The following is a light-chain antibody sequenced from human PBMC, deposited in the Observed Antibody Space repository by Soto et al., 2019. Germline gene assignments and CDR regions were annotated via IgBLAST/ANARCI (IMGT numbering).Light chain of an antibody. V-gene: IGKV1-5*03. Sequence: DIQMTQSPSTLSASVGDRVTITCRASQSISSWLAWYQQKPGRAPKLLIYKASSLQSGVPSRFSGSGSGTEFTLTISSLQPDDFATYYCQQYKSYAWTLGQGTKVDIK. CDR3: QQYKSYAWT. CDR2: KAS. CDR1: QSISSW. J-gene: IGKJ1*01.